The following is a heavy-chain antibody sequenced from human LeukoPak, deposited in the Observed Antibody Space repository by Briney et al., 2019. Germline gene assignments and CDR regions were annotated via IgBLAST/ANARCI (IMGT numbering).Heavy chain of an antibody. V-gene: IGHV3-9*01. J-gene: IGHJ3*02. D-gene: IGHD3-22*01. CDR2: ISWNSGSI. CDR3: AKGIAVVTDAFDI. Sequence: GRSLRLSCAASGFTFDDYAMQWVRLAPGKDLEWVSGISWNSGSIGYADSVKGRFTISRDNAKNSLYLQMNSLRAEDTALYYCAKGIAVVTDAFDIWGQGTLVTVSS. CDR1: GFTFDDYA.